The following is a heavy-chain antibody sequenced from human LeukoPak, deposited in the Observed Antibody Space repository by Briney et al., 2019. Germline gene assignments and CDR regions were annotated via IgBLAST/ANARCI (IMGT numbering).Heavy chain of an antibody. D-gene: IGHD2-21*02. V-gene: IGHV4-39*07. CDR2: IHYSGST. Sequence: PSETLSLTCTASGGSISSSSYYWRWIRQPPGKWLEFIGTIHYSGSTYYNPSLKIPVTISVDTSRNQISLKLSYVTLADMAVYYCARGQCGGDCYGGDYYYIDVWGKGTTVSISS. CDR1: GGSISSSSYY. J-gene: IGHJ6*03. CDR3: ARGQCGGDCYGGDYYYIDV.